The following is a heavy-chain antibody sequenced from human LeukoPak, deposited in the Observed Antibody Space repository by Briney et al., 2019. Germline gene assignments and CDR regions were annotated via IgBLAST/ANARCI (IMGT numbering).Heavy chain of an antibody. CDR2: INHSGST. CDR1: GGSFSGYY. J-gene: IGHJ6*02. CDR3: ARAARIAVAGNYYYYYYGMDV. V-gene: IGHV4-34*01. D-gene: IGHD6-19*01. Sequence: PSETLSLTCAVYGGSFSGYYWSWIRQPPGKGLEWIGEINHSGSTNYNPSLKSRVTISVDTSKNQFSLKLSSVTAADTAVYYCARAARIAVAGNYYYYYYGMDVWGQGTTVTVSS.